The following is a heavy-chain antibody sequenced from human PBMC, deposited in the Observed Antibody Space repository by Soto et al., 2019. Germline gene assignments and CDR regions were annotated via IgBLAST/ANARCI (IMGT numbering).Heavy chain of an antibody. CDR2: TYNSGST. J-gene: IGHJ5*02. CDR3: ARDPAP. V-gene: IGHV4-31*03. Sequence: QVQLQESGPGLVKPSQTLSLTCTVSGGSISSGGYYWSWIRQHPGKGLEWIGYTYNSGSTCYNPSLTSGVTIAADTSKNQFSLKLRSVTAADTAVYYCARDPAPWGQGTLVTVSS. CDR1: GGSISSGGYY.